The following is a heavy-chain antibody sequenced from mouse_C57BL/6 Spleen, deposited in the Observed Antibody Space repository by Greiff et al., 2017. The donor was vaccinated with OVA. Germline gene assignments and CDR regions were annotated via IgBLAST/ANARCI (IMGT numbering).Heavy chain of an antibody. CDR2: IYPGDGDT. D-gene: IGHD1-1*01. CDR1: GYAFSSSW. V-gene: IGHV1-82*01. Sequence: QVQLQQSGPELVKPGASVKISCKASGYAFSSSWMNWVKQRPGKGLEWIGRIYPGDGDTNYNGKFKGKATLTADKSSSTAYMQLSSLTSEDSAVYFCARWGSSYVYWYFDVWGTGTTVTVSS. J-gene: IGHJ1*03. CDR3: ARWGSSYVYWYFDV.